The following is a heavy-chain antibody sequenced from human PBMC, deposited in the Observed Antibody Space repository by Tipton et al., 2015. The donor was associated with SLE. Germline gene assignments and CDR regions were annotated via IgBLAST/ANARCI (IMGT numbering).Heavy chain of an antibody. CDR3: ARGWFGESGPYYMGV. CDR1: GDSVSTNSAA. Sequence: GLVKPSQTLSLTCAISGDSVSTNSAAWTWIRQSPSRGLEWLGRTYYRSKWYSDYAVSVKSRITINPDTSKNQFSLKLSSVTAADTAVYYCARGWFGESGPYYMGVWGKGTTVTVSS. D-gene: IGHD3-10*01. J-gene: IGHJ6*03. CDR2: TYYRSKWYS. V-gene: IGHV6-1*01.